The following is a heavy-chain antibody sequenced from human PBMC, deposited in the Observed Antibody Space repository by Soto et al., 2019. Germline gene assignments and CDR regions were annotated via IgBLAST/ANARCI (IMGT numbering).Heavy chain of an antibody. CDR2: FDPEDGET. CDR1: GYTLTELS. V-gene: IGHV1-24*01. Sequence: GASVKVSCKVSGYTLTELSMHWVRQAPGKGLEWMGGFDPEDGETSYAQKFQGRVTMTRDTSTSTVYVELSSLRSEDTAVYYCARDYKKDSSSWYDYWGQGTLVTVSS. D-gene: IGHD6-13*01. CDR3: ARDYKKDSSSWYDY. J-gene: IGHJ4*02.